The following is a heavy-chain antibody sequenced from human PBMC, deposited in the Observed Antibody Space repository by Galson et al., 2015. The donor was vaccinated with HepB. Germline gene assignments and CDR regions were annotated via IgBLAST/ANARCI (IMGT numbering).Heavy chain of an antibody. J-gene: IGHJ4*02. V-gene: IGHV3-53*01. CDR1: GFTVSSNY. Sequence: SLRLSCAASGFTVSSNYMSWVRQAPGKGLEWVSVIYSGGSTYYADSVKGRFTISRDNSKNTLYLQMNSLRAEDTAVYYCASPASLSGSFDYWGQGTLVTVSS. CDR2: IYSGGST. D-gene: IGHD3-10*01. CDR3: ASPASLSGSFDY.